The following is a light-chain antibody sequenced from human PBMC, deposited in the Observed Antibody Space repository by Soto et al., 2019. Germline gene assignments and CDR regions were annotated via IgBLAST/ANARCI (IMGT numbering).Light chain of an antibody. Sequence: EIVMTQSPATLSVSPGERATLSCRASQSVSSNLAWYQRKPGQAPRLLIYGASTRATGIPARFSGSGSGTEFTLTISSLQSEDFAVYYCQQYNNWPPEETFGQGTKVEIK. CDR3: QQYNNWPPEET. J-gene: IGKJ1*01. V-gene: IGKV3-15*01. CDR1: QSVSSN. CDR2: GAS.